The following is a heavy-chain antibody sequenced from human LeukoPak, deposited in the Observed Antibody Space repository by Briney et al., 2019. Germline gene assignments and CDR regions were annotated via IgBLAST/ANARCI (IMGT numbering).Heavy chain of an antibody. Sequence: GGSLRLSCAASGFAFGDFWMSWVRQTPGKGLESVATIKQDGSAKEYVDSVKGRFTISRDNSKNTLYLQMNSLRAEDTAVYYCARDGGAFDIWGQGTMVTVSS. CDR3: ARDGGAFDI. D-gene: IGHD2-15*01. CDR2: IKQDGSAK. CDR1: GFAFGDFW. J-gene: IGHJ3*02. V-gene: IGHV3-7*01.